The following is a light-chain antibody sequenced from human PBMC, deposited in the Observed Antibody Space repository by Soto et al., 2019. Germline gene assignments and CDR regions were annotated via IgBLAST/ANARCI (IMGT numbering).Light chain of an antibody. Sequence: EIVMTQSPATLSVSPGERATLSCRASQSVGSYLAWYQQKPGQAPGLLIYGISTRATGIPARFRGSGSGTEFTLTISGLQSEDFAVYYCQQHNDWPLTFGGGTKGEI. CDR2: GIS. V-gene: IGKV3-15*01. CDR3: QQHNDWPLT. CDR1: QSVGSY. J-gene: IGKJ4*01.